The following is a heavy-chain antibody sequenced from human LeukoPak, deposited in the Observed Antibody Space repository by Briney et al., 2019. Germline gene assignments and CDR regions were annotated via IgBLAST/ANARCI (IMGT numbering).Heavy chain of an antibody. J-gene: IGHJ4*02. V-gene: IGHV3-7*01. CDR3: ARLKDDVTKLDY. CDR1: GFTFSTYW. CDR2: INQDGSQK. Sequence: PGGSLRLSCAASGFTFSTYWMSWVRQARGKGLEWVANINQDGSQKRYVDSVQGRFTISRDNTKNSLFLQMNSLRAEDTAVYYCARLKDDVTKLDYWGQGTLVTVSS. D-gene: IGHD2-8*01.